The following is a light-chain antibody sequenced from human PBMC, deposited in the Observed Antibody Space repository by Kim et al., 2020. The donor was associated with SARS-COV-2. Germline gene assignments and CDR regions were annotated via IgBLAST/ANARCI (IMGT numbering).Light chain of an antibody. J-gene: IGLJ2*01. Sequence: QSVLTQPPSVSGAPGQRVTVSCTGSGSNLGAGFDVHWYQQLPGAAPKLLIYHNANRPSGVPDRFSGSKSGTAASLAITGLLAEDEAYYYCQSYDTALCAVVFGGATQLTVL. CDR1: GSNLGAGFD. CDR2: HNA. V-gene: IGLV1-40*01. CDR3: QSYDTALCAVV.